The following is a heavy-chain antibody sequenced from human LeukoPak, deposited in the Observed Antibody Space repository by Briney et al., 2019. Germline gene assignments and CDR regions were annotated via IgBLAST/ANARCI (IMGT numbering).Heavy chain of an antibody. CDR3: ARQRAAAGTIWFDP. V-gene: IGHV4-39*01. D-gene: IGHD6-13*01. CDR1: GGSISSSSYY. J-gene: IGHJ5*02. Sequence: TASETLSLTCTVSGGSISSSSYYWGWIRQPPGKGLEWIGSIYYSGSTYYNPSLKSRVTISVDTSKNQFSLKLSSVTAADTAVYSCARQRAAAGTIWFDPWGQGTLVTVSS. CDR2: IYYSGST.